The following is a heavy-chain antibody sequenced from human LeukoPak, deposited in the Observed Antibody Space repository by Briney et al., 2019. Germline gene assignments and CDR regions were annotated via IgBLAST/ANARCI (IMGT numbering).Heavy chain of an antibody. J-gene: IGHJ6*03. CDR1: GGSISSYY. CDR3: ARTTEGYCRGRTCYYYYYMDV. Sequence: SETLSLTCTVSGGSISSYYWSWIRQPPGKGLEWIGYIHYSGSTHYNPSLRSRVTISVDTSKNQFSLKLSSVTAADTAVYYCARTTEGYCRGRTCYYYYYMDVRGRGTTVTVSS. V-gene: IGHV4-59*01. D-gene: IGHD2-15*01. CDR2: IHYSGST.